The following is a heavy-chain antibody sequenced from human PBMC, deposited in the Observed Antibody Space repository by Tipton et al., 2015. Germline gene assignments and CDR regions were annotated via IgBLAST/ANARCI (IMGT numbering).Heavy chain of an antibody. CDR1: GDTFSTNG. V-gene: IGHV1-69*01. CDR2: IVPTFAKA. Sequence: QSGAEVKKPGSSVKVSCKISGDTFSTNGLSWVRQAPGEGLEWMGAIVPTFAKANYAPKFQGRVTISADEGTSTTYMDLSSLRPEDTAMYYCAREGRGGNFNWWGQGTLVTVSS. CDR3: AREGRGGNFNW. D-gene: IGHD4-23*01. J-gene: IGHJ4*02.